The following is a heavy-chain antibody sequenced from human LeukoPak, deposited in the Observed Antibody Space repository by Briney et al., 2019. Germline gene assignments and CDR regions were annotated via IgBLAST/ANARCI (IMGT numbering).Heavy chain of an antibody. V-gene: IGHV3-48*04. Sequence: GGSLRLSCAVSGFRVSSTYMSWVRQAPGKGLEWVSYISSSSSTIYYADSVKGRFTISRDNAKNSLYLQMNSLRAEDTAVYYCARDYYDSSGPDYWGQGTLVTVSS. CDR1: GFRVSSTY. D-gene: IGHD3-22*01. CDR2: ISSSSSTI. CDR3: ARDYYDSSGPDY. J-gene: IGHJ4*02.